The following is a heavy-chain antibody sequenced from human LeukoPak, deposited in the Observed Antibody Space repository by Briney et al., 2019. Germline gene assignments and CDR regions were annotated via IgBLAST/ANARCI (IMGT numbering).Heavy chain of an antibody. CDR2: ILSDGSNK. CDR3: AKDRRDGYNYLFDY. J-gene: IGHJ4*02. CDR1: GLSFSSYG. D-gene: IGHD5-24*01. Sequence: GGSLRLSCAASGLSFSSYGMHWVRQAPGKGLEWVAVILSDGSNKYSADSVEGRFTISRDNSKNTLYLQMNSLRAEDTAVYYCAKDRRDGYNYLFDYWGQGTLVTVSS. V-gene: IGHV3-30*18.